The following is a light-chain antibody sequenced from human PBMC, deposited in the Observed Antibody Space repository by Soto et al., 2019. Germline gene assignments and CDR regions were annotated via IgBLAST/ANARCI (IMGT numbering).Light chain of an antibody. CDR1: QSVRSSY. CDR3: QQYGSSPRYT. V-gene: IGKV3-20*01. CDR2: GAS. Sequence: EIVLTQFPDTLSLSPGERATLSCRASQSVRSSYLAWYQQRPGQAPRLLIYGASSRATGIPDRFSGSGSGTDFPLTISRLEPEDFAVYYCQQYGSSPRYTFGQGTKLEI. J-gene: IGKJ2*01.